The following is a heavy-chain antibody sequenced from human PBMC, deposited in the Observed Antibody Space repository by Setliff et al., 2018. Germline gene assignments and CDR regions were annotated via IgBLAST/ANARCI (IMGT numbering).Heavy chain of an antibody. J-gene: IGHJ6*02. CDR1: GGSINNNNFY. Sequence: SETLSLTCNVSGGSINNNNFYWGWIRQPPGKGLEWIGSIYYSGSTYYNPSLKSRVTISVDTSKNQFSLKLSSVTAADTAVYYCAKGFDSSGYHYYYYYGMDVWGQGTTVTVSS. CDR3: AKGFDSSGYHYYYYYGMDV. V-gene: IGHV4-39*01. D-gene: IGHD3-22*01. CDR2: IYYSGST.